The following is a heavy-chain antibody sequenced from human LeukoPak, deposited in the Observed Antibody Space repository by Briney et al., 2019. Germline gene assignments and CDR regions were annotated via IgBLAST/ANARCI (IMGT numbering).Heavy chain of an antibody. V-gene: IGHV3-30*18. J-gene: IGHJ4*01. CDR3: AKDSGGSVLED. CDR2: MSYDGGNK. D-gene: IGHD2-15*01. Sequence: GGSLRLSCAASGFIFSGSVMHWVRQAPGKGLEWLAVMSYDGGNKYYGDSVKGRFTISRANSENTLYLHMNSLRHDDTAVYYCAKDSGGSVLEDWGHGSLVIVSS. CDR1: GFIFSGSV.